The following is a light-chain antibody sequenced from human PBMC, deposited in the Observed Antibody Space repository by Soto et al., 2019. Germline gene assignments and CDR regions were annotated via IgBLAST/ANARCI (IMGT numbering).Light chain of an antibody. V-gene: IGKV1-12*01. CDR1: QSITSR. CDR2: DAS. J-gene: IGKJ4*01. CDR3: LQAKRFPLT. Sequence: DIQLSQSPTSVSASVGDRVTITCRASQSITSRLAWYQQKPGKAPKLLVYDASTLQDGVPSRFSGSGSETDFTLTISSLQPEDFATYYCLQAKRFPLTFGGGTKVEI.